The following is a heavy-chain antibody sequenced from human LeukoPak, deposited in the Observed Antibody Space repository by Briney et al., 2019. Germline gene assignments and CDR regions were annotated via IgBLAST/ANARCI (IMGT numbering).Heavy chain of an antibody. D-gene: IGHD3-22*01. V-gene: IGHV4-30-4*08. CDR1: AGFITRGGYD. Sequence: PSQTLSPTCTVAAGFITRGGYDSGRIHQPPGNGLERFGYIYLSGSTYYNPPRKRRVTIPVNTSKKQFSLKMSSVTAADTAVYYCARGRITIISYFDHGGQGTLVTVSS. J-gene: IGHJ4*02. CDR2: IYLSGST. CDR3: ARGRITIISYFDH.